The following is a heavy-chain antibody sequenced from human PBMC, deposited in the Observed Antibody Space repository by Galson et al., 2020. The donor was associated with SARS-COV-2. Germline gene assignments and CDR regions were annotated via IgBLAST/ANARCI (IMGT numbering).Heavy chain of an antibody. V-gene: IGHV3-48*02. Sequence: GESLKISCAASGFTFSSYSMNWVRQAPGKGLEWVSYISSSSSTIYYADSVKGRFTISRDNAKNSLYLQMNSLRDEDTAVYYCARVGSGSYYPQGDFDYWGQGTLVTVSS. CDR2: ISSSSSTI. D-gene: IGHD1-26*01. CDR3: ARVGSGSYYPQGDFDY. J-gene: IGHJ4*02. CDR1: GFTFSSYS.